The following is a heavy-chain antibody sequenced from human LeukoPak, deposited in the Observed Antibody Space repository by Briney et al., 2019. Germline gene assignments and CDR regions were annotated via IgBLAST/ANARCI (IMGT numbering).Heavy chain of an antibody. CDR1: GFTFSNAW. V-gene: IGHV3-15*07. Sequence: GGSLRLSCAASGFTFSNAWMNWVRQAPGKGLEWVGRIKSKTDGGTTDYAAPVKGRFTISRDDSKNTLYLQMNSLKTEDAAVYYCTTYYPHITIFGVVEDDYWGQGTLVTVSS. D-gene: IGHD3-3*01. CDR2: IKSKTDGGTT. J-gene: IGHJ4*02. CDR3: TTYYPHITIFGVVEDDY.